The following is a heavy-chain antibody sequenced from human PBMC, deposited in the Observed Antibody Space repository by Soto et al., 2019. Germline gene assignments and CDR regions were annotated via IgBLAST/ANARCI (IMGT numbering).Heavy chain of an antibody. CDR2: ISYDGSNK. D-gene: IGHD3-22*01. J-gene: IGHJ4*02. V-gene: IGHV3-30-3*01. CDR3: ARGYYYDSSGYPDY. CDR1: GFTFSSYA. Sequence: GGSLRLSCAASGFTFSSYAMHWVRQAPGKGLEWVAVISYDGSNKYYADSVKGRFTISRDNSKNTLYLQVNSLRAEDTAVYYCARGYYYDSSGYPDYWGQGTLVTV.